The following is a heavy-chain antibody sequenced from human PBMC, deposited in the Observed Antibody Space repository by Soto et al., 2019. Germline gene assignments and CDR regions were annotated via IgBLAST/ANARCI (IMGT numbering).Heavy chain of an antibody. CDR1: GYSISSGYY. CDR3: ERYDFWSGYYYYYYYGMDV. CDR2: IYHSGST. Sequence: SETLSLTCAVSGYSISSGYYWGWIRQPPGKGLEWIWSIYHSGSTYYNPSLKSRVTISVDTSKNQFSLKLSSVTAADTAVYYCERYDFWSGYYYYYYYGMDVWGQGTTVTVSS. V-gene: IGHV4-38-2*01. J-gene: IGHJ6*02. D-gene: IGHD3-3*01.